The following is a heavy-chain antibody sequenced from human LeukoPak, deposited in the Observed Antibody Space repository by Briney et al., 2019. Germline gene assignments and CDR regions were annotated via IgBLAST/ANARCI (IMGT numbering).Heavy chain of an antibody. CDR3: AKVPGDHIGSGRSGY. D-gene: IGHD3-10*01. Sequence: GSLRPSCAASGLRFNSQAMTWVRQAPGKGLEWVPGMSGSGDHIYYADSVKGRFTISRDNSRDTLYLQMNRLRAEDTAIYYCAKVPGDHIGSGRSGYWGQGTLVTVSS. V-gene: IGHV3-23*01. J-gene: IGHJ4*02. CDR2: MSGSGDHI. CDR1: GLRFNSQA.